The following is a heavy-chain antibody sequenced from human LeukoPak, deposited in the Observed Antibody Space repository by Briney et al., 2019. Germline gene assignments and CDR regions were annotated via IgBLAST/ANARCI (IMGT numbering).Heavy chain of an antibody. J-gene: IGHJ4*02. CDR1: GFTFSSYW. Sequence: QPGGSLRLSCAASGFTFSSYWMSWVRQPPGKGLEWVSGISWNSGSIGYADSVKGRFTISRDNAKNSLYLQMNSLRAEDTALYYCAKDIEQQLEPTIFDYWGQGTLVTVSS. V-gene: IGHV3-9*01. CDR2: ISWNSGSI. D-gene: IGHD6-13*01. CDR3: AKDIEQQLEPTIFDY.